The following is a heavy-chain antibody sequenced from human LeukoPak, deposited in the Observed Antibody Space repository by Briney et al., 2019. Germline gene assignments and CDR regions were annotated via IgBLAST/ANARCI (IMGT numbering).Heavy chain of an antibody. Sequence: GGSLRLSCAASGFTFSSYGMHWVRQAPGKGLEWVAFIRYDGSNKYYADSVKGRFTISRDNSKNTLYLQMNSLRAEDTAVYYCAKGPPVAVAGNLAFDWGQGTLVTVSS. V-gene: IGHV3-30*02. CDR3: AKGPPVAVAGNLAFD. J-gene: IGHJ4*02. D-gene: IGHD6-19*01. CDR1: GFTFSSYG. CDR2: IRYDGSNK.